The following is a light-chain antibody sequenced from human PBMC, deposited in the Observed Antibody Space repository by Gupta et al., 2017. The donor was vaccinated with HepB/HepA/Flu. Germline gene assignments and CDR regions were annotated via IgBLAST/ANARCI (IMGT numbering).Light chain of an antibody. CDR1: SSDIGSDNY. V-gene: IGLV2-14*01. CDR2: DVS. J-gene: IGLJ3*02. CDR3: SSFTTSSTWV. Sequence: QSALTQPASVSESPGQSITISCPGTSSDIGSDNYVSWYQQHPGKAPKLIIFDVSNRPSGLSNRFSGSKSGNTASLTISGLQAEDEADYYCSSFTTSSTWVLGGGTKLTVL.